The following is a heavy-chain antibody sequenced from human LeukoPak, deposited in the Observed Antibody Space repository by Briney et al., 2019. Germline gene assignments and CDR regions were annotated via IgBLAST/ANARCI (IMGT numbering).Heavy chain of an antibody. CDR1: GFAFSSYD. CDR3: AKSLVRWAFDY. CDR2: LTTDGGST. V-gene: IGHV3-23*01. Sequence: GGSLRLSCAASGFAFSSYDMSWVRQAPGKGLEWVSSLTTDGGSTEYADSVKGRFTISRDNSKNTLYLQMNSLRAEDTALYFCAKSLVRWAFDYWGRGALVSVSS. J-gene: IGHJ4*01. D-gene: IGHD4-23*01.